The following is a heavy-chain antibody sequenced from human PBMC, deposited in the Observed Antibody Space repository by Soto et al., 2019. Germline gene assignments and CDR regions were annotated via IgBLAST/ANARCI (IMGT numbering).Heavy chain of an antibody. Sequence: SETLSLTCAVYGGSFSGYYWSWIRQPPGKGLEWIGEINHSGSTNYNPSLKSRVTISVDTSKNQFSLKLSSVTAADTAVYYCARAGGNRAYCSGGSCYSNRIGWFDPWGQGTLVTVSS. CDR3: ARAGGNRAYCSGGSCYSNRIGWFDP. CDR1: GGSFSGYY. D-gene: IGHD2-15*01. V-gene: IGHV4-34*01. J-gene: IGHJ5*02. CDR2: INHSGST.